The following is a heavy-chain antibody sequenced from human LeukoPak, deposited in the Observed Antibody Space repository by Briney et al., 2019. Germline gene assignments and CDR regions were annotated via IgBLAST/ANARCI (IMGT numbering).Heavy chain of an antibody. J-gene: IGHJ4*02. V-gene: IGHV4-39*07. D-gene: IGHD6-13*01. CDR1: GGSISSSSYY. CDR3: AREGMGSIWEGDY. CDR2: IYYSGST. Sequence: SETLSLTCTVSGGSISSSSYYWGWIRQSPGKGLEWIGSIYYSGSTYYNPSLKSRVTISVDTSKNQFSLKLSSVTAADTALYYCAREGMGSIWEGDYWGQGTLVTVSS.